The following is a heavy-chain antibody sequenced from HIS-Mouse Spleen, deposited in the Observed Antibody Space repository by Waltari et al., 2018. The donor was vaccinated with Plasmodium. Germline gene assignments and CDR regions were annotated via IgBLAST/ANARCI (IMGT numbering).Heavy chain of an antibody. CDR2: IKQDGSEK. V-gene: IGHV3-7*01. J-gene: IGHJ2*01. Sequence: EVQLVESGGGLVQPGGSLRLACAASGSPFSSYWMSWVRQGPGKGLEWVANIKQDGSEKYYVDSVKGRFTISRDNAKNSLYLQMNSLRAEDTAVYYCASSWYWYFDLWGRGTLVTVSS. CDR1: GSPFSSYW. CDR3: ASSWYWYFDL. D-gene: IGHD6-13*01.